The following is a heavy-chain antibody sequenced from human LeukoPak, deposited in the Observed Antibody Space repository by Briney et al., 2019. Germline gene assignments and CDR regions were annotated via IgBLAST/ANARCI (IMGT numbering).Heavy chain of an antibody. CDR1: NYSISSGYY. V-gene: IGHV4-38-2*02. Sequence: PSVTLALTCTVSNYSISSGYYWGWIRQPPGKGVEWIGSIYHSGSTYYNPSLKSRVTISVDTSKNQFSLKLSSVTAVDTAVYYCARDLPSIARLYYFDYWGQGTLVTVSS. J-gene: IGHJ4*02. CDR2: IYHSGST. D-gene: IGHD6-6*01. CDR3: ARDLPSIARLYYFDY.